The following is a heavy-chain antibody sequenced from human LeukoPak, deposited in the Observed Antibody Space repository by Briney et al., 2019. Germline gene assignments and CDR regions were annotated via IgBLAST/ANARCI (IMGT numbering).Heavy chain of an antibody. J-gene: IGHJ5*02. CDR3: ARGGTYYEIFQWQENWFDP. CDR1: SFSSSSYY. CDR2: IYYSGST. V-gene: IGHV4-59*01. D-gene: IGHD3-9*01. Sequence: PSETLSFTSTVSSFSSSSYYWNWIRPPPGKGREGMVNIYYSGSTTYHPSLKSRVTITVVTSKNPAYLKLSCLTAEDTAVYYCARGGTYYEIFQWQENWFDPWGQGTLVTVSS.